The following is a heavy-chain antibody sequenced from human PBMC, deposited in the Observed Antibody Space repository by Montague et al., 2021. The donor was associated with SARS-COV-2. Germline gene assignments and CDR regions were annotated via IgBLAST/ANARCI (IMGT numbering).Heavy chain of an antibody. D-gene: IGHD3-10*01. CDR1: GFAFSSYW. CDR2: IKQDGSGE. J-gene: IGHJ4*02. V-gene: IGHV3-7*03. CDR3: ASTGSASY. Sequence: LSLSWSASGFAFSSYWMTWVRQAPGKGLEWVANIKQDGSGEYYVDSVKGRFTISRDNGKNSVFLQMNSLRAEDTAVYYCASTGSASYWGQGTLVTVSS.